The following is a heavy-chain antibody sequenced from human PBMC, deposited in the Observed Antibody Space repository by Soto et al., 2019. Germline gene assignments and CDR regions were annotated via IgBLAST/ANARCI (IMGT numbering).Heavy chain of an antibody. CDR2: IRTYNGDT. Sequence: ASVKVSCKTAGYTFSAYDIYWVRQAPGQGLEWMGWIRTYNGDTNYAQKFQTRVTMTTDKSTDTAYMDLRSLTSDDTAIYYCARAGAAPYYYYGLDVWGQGTTVTV. CDR3: ARAGAAPYYYYGLDV. D-gene: IGHD3-10*01. J-gene: IGHJ6*02. V-gene: IGHV1-18*01. CDR1: GYTFSAYD.